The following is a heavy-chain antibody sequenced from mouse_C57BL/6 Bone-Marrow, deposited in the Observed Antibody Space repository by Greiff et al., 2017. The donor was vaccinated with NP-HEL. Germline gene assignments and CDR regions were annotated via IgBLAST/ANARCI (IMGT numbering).Heavy chain of an antibody. V-gene: IGHV1-64*01. CDR1: GYTFTSYW. CDR2: IHPNSGST. Sequence: QVQLQQPGAELVKPGASVKLSCKASGYTFTSYWMHWVKQRPGHGLEWIGMIHPNSGSTNYNEKFKSKATLTVDKSSSTAYMQRSSLASEDSAVYYCAIITSLVAHYVDYWGQGTTLTVSA. CDR3: AIITSLVAHYVDY. J-gene: IGHJ2*01. D-gene: IGHD1-1*01.